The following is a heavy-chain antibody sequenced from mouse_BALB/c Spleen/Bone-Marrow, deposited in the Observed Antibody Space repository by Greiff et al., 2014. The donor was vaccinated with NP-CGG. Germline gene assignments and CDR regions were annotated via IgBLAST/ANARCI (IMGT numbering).Heavy chain of an antibody. V-gene: IGHV1S22*01. Sequence: LKQSGSELVRPGASVKLSCTASGYTFTSYWMHWVKQRHGQGLEWIGNIYPGSGSTNYDEKFKGKGTLTVDTSSSTAYMHRGSLTSEDSAVYYCTVRRFAYWGQGTLVTVSA. J-gene: IGHJ3*01. CDR1: GYTFTSYW. D-gene: IGHD2-14*01. CDR2: IYPGSGST. CDR3: TVRRFAY.